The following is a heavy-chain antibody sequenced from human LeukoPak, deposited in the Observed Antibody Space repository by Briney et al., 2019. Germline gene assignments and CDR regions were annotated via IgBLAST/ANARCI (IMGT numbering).Heavy chain of an antibody. D-gene: IGHD3-22*01. CDR1: GFTFSSYS. V-gene: IGHV3-21*01. CDR2: ISSSSSYI. CDR3: ARDRDYYVSSGYYPFDY. J-gene: IGHJ4*02. Sequence: PGGSLRLSCAASGFTFSSYSMNWVRQAAGKGLEWVSSISSSSSYIYYADSVKGRFTISRDNAKNSLYLQMNSLRAEDTAVYYCARDRDYYVSSGYYPFDYWGQGTLVTVSS.